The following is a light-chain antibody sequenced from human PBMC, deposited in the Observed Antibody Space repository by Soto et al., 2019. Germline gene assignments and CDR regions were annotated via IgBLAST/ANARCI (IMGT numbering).Light chain of an antibody. CDR3: QQYYSTPPA. V-gene: IGKV4-1*01. CDR1: QSVLYSSNNKNY. J-gene: IGKJ2*01. CDR2: WAS. Sequence: DIVLTQSPDSLAVSLGERATINCKSSQSVLYSSNNKNYLACYQQKPGQPPKLLIYWASTRESGVPDRLSGSASGTEITLTISSQQDEDVVVYYCQQYYSTPPALGQGTKLEIK.